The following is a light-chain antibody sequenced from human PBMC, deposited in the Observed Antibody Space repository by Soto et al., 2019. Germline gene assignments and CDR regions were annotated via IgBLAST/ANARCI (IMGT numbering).Light chain of an antibody. Sequence: QAVVTQEPSLTVSPGGTVTLTCGSSTGAVTNGHYPYWFQQKPGQAPRTLIYYPTNRHSWTPARFSGSLLGGKAALTLSGAQPEDEAEYYCLLSYNGPYVFGTGTKVTVL. CDR3: LLSYNGPYV. J-gene: IGLJ1*01. CDR1: TGAVTNGHY. V-gene: IGLV7-46*01. CDR2: YPT.